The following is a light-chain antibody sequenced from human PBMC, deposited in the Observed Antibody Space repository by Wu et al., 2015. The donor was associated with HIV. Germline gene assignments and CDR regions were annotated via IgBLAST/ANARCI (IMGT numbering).Light chain of an antibody. CDR2: ETS. CDR1: QSVGTS. V-gene: IGKV3-15*01. CDR3: QQYNNWPPFT. J-gene: IGKJ5*01. Sequence: EIVLTQSPVTLSLSPGEGATLSCRASQSVGTSLAWYQQKPGQAPRLLIYETSTRASGIPARFSGSGSGTEFTLTISNMQSEDFAIYFCQQYNNWPPFTFGQGTRLEI.